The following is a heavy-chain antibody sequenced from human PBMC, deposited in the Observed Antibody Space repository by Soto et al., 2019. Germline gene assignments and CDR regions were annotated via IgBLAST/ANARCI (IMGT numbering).Heavy chain of an antibody. CDR2: TYPFDSDT. V-gene: IGHV5-51*01. D-gene: IGHD1-26*01. J-gene: IGHJ4*01. CDR1: GYTFTYYW. Sequence: PGESLKISCEGSGYTFTYYWIGWVRQMPGKGLEWMGVTYPFDSDTRYSPSFRGRVTISAVQSTNTAYLELSRLQASDTAIYYCGRHYGGATKGIDYWGQGTLVTVSS. CDR3: GRHYGGATKGIDY.